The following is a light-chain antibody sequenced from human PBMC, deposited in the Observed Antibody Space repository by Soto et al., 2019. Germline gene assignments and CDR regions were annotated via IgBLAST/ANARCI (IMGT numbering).Light chain of an antibody. J-gene: IGLJ1*01. CDR1: SSDVGGYNY. Sequence: QPVLTQPASGSGSPGQSSTLSCTGTSSDVGGYNYVSWYQHHPGKAPKLMIYDVSNRPSGVSNRFSGSKSGNTASLTISGLQPEDEADYYCCSYTTSNTRQIVFGTGTKVTVL. CDR3: CSYTTSNTRQIV. CDR2: DVS. V-gene: IGLV2-14*03.